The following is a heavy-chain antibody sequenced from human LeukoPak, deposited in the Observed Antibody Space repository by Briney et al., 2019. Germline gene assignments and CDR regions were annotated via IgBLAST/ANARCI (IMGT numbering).Heavy chain of an antibody. CDR3: ARYCGGDCYSGFDY. D-gene: IGHD2-21*02. CDR1: GYTFTSYA. V-gene: IGHV7-4-1*01. CDR2: INTNTGNP. Sequence: ASVKVSCKASGYTFTSYAMNWVRQAPGQGLEWMGWINTNTGNPTYAQGFTGRFVFSLDTSVSPAYLQICSLKAEDTAVYYCARYCGGDCYSGFDYWGQGTLVTVSS. J-gene: IGHJ4*02.